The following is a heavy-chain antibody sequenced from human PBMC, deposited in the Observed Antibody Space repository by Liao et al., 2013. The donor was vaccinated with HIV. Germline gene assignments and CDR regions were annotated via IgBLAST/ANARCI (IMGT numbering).Heavy chain of an antibody. V-gene: IGHV4-34*02. D-gene: IGHD3-16*01. CDR1: GGSFSGYY. CDR2: INHSGST. J-gene: IGHJ4*02. CDR3: ASVGVKSYGYYFDD. Sequence: QVQLQQWGAGLLKPSETLSLTCAVYGGSFSGYYWSWIRQPPGKGLEWIGEINHSGSTNYNPSLKSRLTISVDTSMNQFSLRLSSVTAADTAVYYCASVGVKSYGYYFDDWGQGILVTVSS.